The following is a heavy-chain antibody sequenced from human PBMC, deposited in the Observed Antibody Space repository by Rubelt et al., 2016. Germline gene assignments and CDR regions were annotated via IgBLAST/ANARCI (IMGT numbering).Heavy chain of an antibody. CDR2: IDYSGST. CDR3: ARYCSSTSCYTDAFDI. V-gene: IGHV4-59*01. Sequence: QVQLKESGPGLVKPSETLSLTCTVSGGYISSYYWSWIRQPPGKGLEWIGYIDYSGSTNYNPSLKSRVTISVDTSKNQFSLKLSSVTAADTAVYYCARYCSSTSCYTDAFDIWGQGTMVTVSS. CDR1: GGYISSYY. J-gene: IGHJ3*02. D-gene: IGHD2-2*01.